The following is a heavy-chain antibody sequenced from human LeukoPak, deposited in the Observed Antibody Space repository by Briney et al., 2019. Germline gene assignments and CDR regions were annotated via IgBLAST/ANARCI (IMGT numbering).Heavy chain of an antibody. CDR2: IYDRGST. D-gene: IGHD2-21*02. J-gene: IGHJ4*02. V-gene: IGHV4-31*03. CDR3: AALSGDGSIDY. Sequence: SETLSLTCTVSGGSISTGGYYWNWIRQHPGKGLEWIGCIYDRGSTCYNASLKRRITISLDTSKNQFSLKLKSVTAADTAVYYCAALSGDGSIDYWGQGTLVTVSS. CDR1: GGSISTGGYY.